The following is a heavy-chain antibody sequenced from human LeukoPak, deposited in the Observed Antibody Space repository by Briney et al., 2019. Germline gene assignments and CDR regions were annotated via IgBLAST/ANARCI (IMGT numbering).Heavy chain of an antibody. J-gene: IGHJ4*02. CDR3: ARDKGDDILTGLDY. Sequence: GGSLRLSCAASGFTFSSYAMHWVRQAPGKGLEWVAVISYDGSNKYYTDSVKGRFTISRDNSKNTLYLQMNSLRAEDTAVYYCARDKGDDILTGLDYWGQGALVCVYS. V-gene: IGHV3-30*04. CDR2: ISYDGSNK. CDR1: GFTFSSYA. D-gene: IGHD3-9*01.